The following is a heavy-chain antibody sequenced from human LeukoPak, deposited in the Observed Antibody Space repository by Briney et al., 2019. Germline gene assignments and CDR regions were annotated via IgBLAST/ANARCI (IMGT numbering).Heavy chain of an antibody. CDR1: GYTFTSYD. Sequence: EASVKVSCKASGYTFTSYDINWVRQATGQGLEWMGWMNPNSGNTGYAQKFQGRVTMTRNTSISTAYMELSSLRSEDTAVYYCARDGILWFGELFQFHYMDVWGKGTTVTISS. CDR2: MNPNSGNT. V-gene: IGHV1-8*01. D-gene: IGHD3-10*01. CDR3: ARDGILWFGELFQFHYMDV. J-gene: IGHJ6*03.